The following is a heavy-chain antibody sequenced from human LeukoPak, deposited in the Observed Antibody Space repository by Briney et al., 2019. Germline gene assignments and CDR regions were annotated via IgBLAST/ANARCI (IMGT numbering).Heavy chain of an antibody. J-gene: IGHJ4*02. CDR2: ISYDGSYK. Sequence: PGGSLRLSCAASGFTFSSYGMHWVRQAPGKGLDWVAVISYDGSYKYFADSVKGRFTISRDNSKNTLYLQMNSLRAEDSAVYYCAKDRPPGISGYFDYWGQGTLVTVSS. CDR3: AKDRPPGISGYFDY. D-gene: IGHD2-15*01. CDR1: GFTFSSYG. V-gene: IGHV3-30*18.